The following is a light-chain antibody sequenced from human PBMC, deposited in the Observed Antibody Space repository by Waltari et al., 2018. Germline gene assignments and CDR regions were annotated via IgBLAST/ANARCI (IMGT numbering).Light chain of an antibody. CDR2: DAS. V-gene: IGKV3-11*01. Sequence: ELVLTQSPATLSLSPGERATLSCSASQSVTTSLAWYQQKPGQAPRLLIFDASDRATGVPARFSGSGSGTDFTLTISSLEPEDFAVYFCHQRTSWPLTFGGGTQVEFK. CDR3: HQRTSWPLT. CDR1: QSVTTS. J-gene: IGKJ4*01.